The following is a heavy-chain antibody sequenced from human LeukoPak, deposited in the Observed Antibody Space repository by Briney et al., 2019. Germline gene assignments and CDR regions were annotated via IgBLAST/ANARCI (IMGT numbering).Heavy chain of an antibody. J-gene: IGHJ4*02. CDR3: ARETSGGGSWQPFDY. V-gene: IGHV1-18*01. Sequence: ASVQVSCKASGYPFTSYGISWVRQAPGQGLEWMGWISPYNGDTNYEQKLQGRVTMTTDTSTSTVYMELRSLRSDDTAVYYCARETSGGGSWQPFDYRGQGTLVTVSS. CDR1: GYPFTSYG. D-gene: IGHD6-13*01. CDR2: ISPYNGDT.